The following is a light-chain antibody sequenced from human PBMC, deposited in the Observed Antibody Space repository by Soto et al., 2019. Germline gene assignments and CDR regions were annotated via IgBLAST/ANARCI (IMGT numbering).Light chain of an antibody. CDR2: GAS. CDR1: QTVSSNY. CDR3: QQRSNWPPIT. Sequence: EIILTQSRYIMCLCLGERATLSCRASQTVSSNYLAWCQQRPGQAPRLLIYGASTRAAGIPDRFSSSGSWTDFTLTITRLEPEDSAVYYCQQRSNWPPITFGQGTRREI. J-gene: IGKJ5*01. V-gene: IGKV3D-20*02.